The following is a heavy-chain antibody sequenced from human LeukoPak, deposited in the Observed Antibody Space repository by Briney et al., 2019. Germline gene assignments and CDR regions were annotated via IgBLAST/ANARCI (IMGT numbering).Heavy chain of an antibody. CDR3: TYSSSGYSGAFDI. CDR1: GGSFSGYY. Sequence: SETLSLTCAVHGGSFSGYYWSWLRQPPGKGLEWIGEINHSGSTNYNPSLKSRVTISVDTSKNQFSLKLSSVTAADTAVYYCTYSSSGYSGAFDIWGQGTMVTVSS. J-gene: IGHJ3*02. CDR2: INHSGST. D-gene: IGHD3-22*01. V-gene: IGHV4-34*01.